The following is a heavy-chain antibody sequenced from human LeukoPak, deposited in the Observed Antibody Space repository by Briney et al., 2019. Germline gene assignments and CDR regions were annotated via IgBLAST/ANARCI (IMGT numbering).Heavy chain of an antibody. Sequence: PSQSLSLTCTLSAGSISSYYCSWIRQPPGKGLEWIGYIYYCGSTNYNPSLKSRVTISVDTSKNQFSLKLSSVTAADTAVYYCARELENYYDSSGYYYDWGQGTLVTVSS. J-gene: IGHJ4*02. CDR1: AGSISSYY. D-gene: IGHD3-22*01. CDR3: ARELENYYDSSGYYYD. V-gene: IGHV4-59*01. CDR2: IYYCGST.